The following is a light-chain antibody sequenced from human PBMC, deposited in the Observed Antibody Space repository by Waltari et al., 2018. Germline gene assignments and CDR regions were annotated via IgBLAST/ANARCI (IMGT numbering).Light chain of an antibody. CDR3: MQRVEFPHT. CDR1: RTLLDSDVGYSY. J-gene: IGKJ2*01. V-gene: IGKV2-40*01. Sequence: DIVMTQTPLSLPVTPGEPASISCRSSRTLLDSDVGYSYLDWYLQKPGQSPHLLIYTVSNRASGVPDRFSGSGSGTDFTLKISRVEAEDVGVYYCMQRVEFPHTFGQGTKLEIK. CDR2: TVS.